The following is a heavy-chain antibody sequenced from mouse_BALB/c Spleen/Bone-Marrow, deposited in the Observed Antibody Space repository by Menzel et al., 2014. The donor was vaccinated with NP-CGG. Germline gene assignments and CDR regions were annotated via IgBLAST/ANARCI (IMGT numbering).Heavy chain of an antibody. J-gene: IGHJ1*01. CDR2: INPDSRTI. CDR1: GFDFSRYW. Sequence: EVMLVESGGGLVQPGGSLKLSCADSGFDFSRYWMTWVRQAPGKGLEWIGEINPDSRTINYTPSLQDKFIISRDNDKNTLSLQMSKVRSEDTALYYCSRPGYYGYQNVWCAGTTVTVSS. D-gene: IGHD1-2*01. CDR3: SRPGYYGYQNV. V-gene: IGHV4-1*02.